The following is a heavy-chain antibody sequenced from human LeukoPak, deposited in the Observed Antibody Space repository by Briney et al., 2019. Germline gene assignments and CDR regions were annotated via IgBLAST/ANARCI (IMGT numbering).Heavy chain of an antibody. V-gene: IGHV4-34*01. CDR1: GGSFSGYY. CDR2: INRSGST. Sequence: PSETLSLTCAVYGGSFSGYYWSWIRQPPGKGLEWIGEINRSGSTNYNPSLKSRVTISVDTSKNQFSLKLSSVTAADTAVYHCARGPRLFRYCSGGSCYPPLFDPWGQGTLVTVSS. D-gene: IGHD2-15*01. CDR3: ARGPRLFRYCSGGSCYPPLFDP. J-gene: IGHJ5*02.